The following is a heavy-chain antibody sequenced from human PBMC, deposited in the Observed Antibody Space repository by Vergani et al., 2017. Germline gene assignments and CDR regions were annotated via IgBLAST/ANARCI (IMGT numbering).Heavy chain of an antibody. V-gene: IGHV4-34*01. J-gene: IGHJ5*02. CDR2: INHSGST. CDR1: GGSFSGYY. D-gene: IGHD6-19*01. CDR3: ARGQHRYSSGWCRQGNWFDP. Sequence: QVQLQQWGPGLLKPSETLSLTCAVYGGSFSGYYWSWIRQPPGKGLEWIGEINHSGSTNYNPSLKSRVTISVDTSKNQFSLKLSSVTAADTAVYYGARGQHRYSSGWCRQGNWFDPWGQGTLVTVSS.